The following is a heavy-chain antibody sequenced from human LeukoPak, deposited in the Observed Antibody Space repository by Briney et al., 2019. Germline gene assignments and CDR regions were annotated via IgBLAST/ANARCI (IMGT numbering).Heavy chain of an antibody. V-gene: IGHV3-7*01. CDR1: GFTFGTFW. D-gene: IGHD3-9*01. J-gene: IGHJ5*02. CDR3: ARMLIGYYGGWFDP. CDR2: IKQDGSEE. Sequence: GGSLRLSCAAAGFTFGTFWMSWVRQAPGKGLEWVASIKQDGSEESYVDSVKGRFTISRDNAKNFIHLQMNSLKADDTAVYFCARMLIGYYGGWFDPWGQGTLVTVSS.